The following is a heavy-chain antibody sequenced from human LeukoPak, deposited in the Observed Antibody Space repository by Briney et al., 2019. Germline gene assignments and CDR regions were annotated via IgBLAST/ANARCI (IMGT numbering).Heavy chain of an antibody. CDR2: IYYRVTS. CDR1: GGSISSSSYY. D-gene: IGHD3-10*01. V-gene: IGHV4-61*05. CDR3: ARAVGGDGSGSL. Sequence: SETLSLTCTVSGGSISSSSYYWSWIRQPPGKGLEWIGYIYYRVTSDYNPSLKSRVTMSVDMSTRQISLKLSPVTAADTAVYYCARAVGGDGSGSLWGPGTLVTVSS. J-gene: IGHJ4*02.